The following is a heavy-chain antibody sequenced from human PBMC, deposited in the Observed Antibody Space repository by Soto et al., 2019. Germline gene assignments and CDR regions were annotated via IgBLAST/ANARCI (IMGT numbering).Heavy chain of an antibody. Sequence: GGSLRLSCAASGFTFSDYYMSWIRQAPGKGLEWVSYISSSGSTIYYADSVKGRFTISRGNAKNSLYLQMNSLRAEDTAVYYCSRRLGLRDYYYYYGMDVWGQGTTVTVYS. J-gene: IGHJ6*02. CDR1: GFTFSDYY. CDR3: SRRLGLRDYYYYYGMDV. V-gene: IGHV3-11*01. CDR2: ISSSGSTI.